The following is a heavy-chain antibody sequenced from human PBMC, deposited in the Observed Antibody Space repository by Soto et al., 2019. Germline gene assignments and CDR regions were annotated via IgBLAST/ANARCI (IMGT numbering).Heavy chain of an antibody. CDR3: AKKVNSGSGSQFFDY. Sequence: GGSLRLSCAASGFTFSSYSMSWVRQAPGKGLEWVSGFRSGGDDETTYYADAVRGRFTISRDNSKNTLFLQMNSLRAEDTAIYYCAKKVNSGSGSQFFDYWGQGTLVTV. J-gene: IGHJ4*02. V-gene: IGHV3-23*01. CDR2: FRSGGDDETT. D-gene: IGHD3-10*01. CDR1: GFTFSSYS.